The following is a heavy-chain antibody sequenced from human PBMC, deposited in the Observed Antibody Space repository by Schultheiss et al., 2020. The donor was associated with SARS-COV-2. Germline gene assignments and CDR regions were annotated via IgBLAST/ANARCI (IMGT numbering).Heavy chain of an antibody. V-gene: IGHV4-61*01. CDR2: IYYSGST. D-gene: IGHD3-10*01. Sequence: SETLSLTCTVSGGSISSGSYYWSWIRQPPGKGLEWIGYIYYSGSTNYNPSLKSRVTISVDTSKNQFSLKLSSVTAADTAVYYCARAGWFGELRHDYWGQGAVVTVSS. CDR1: GGSISSGSYY. CDR3: ARAGWFGELRHDY. J-gene: IGHJ4*02.